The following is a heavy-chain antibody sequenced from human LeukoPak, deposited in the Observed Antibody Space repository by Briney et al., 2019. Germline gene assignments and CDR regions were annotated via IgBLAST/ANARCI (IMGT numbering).Heavy chain of an antibody. Sequence: GGSLRLSCAASGFTFSSYWMHWVRQAPGKGLVWVSRVNSDGSSTSYADSVKGRFTISRDNAKNTLYLQMNSLRAEDTAVYYCARGTYYYDSSGYYLPDYWGQGTLVTVSS. CDR3: ARGTYYYDSSGYYLPDY. J-gene: IGHJ4*02. CDR2: VNSDGSST. D-gene: IGHD3-22*01. V-gene: IGHV3-74*01. CDR1: GFTFSSYW.